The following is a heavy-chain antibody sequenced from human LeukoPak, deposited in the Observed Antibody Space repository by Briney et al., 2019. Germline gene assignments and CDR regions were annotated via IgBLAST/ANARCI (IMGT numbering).Heavy chain of an antibody. CDR1: GFTCSSYG. Sequence: GGSLRLSCAASGFTCSSYGMHWVRQAPGKGLEWVALIWYDGSNEYHADSVKGRFTISRDDSKNTLYLQMNSLRAEDTAVYYCARARTFGGVIVIPYYFDYWGQGTLVTVSS. J-gene: IGHJ4*02. V-gene: IGHV3-33*01. D-gene: IGHD3-16*02. CDR3: ARARTFGGVIVIPYYFDY. CDR2: IWYDGSNE.